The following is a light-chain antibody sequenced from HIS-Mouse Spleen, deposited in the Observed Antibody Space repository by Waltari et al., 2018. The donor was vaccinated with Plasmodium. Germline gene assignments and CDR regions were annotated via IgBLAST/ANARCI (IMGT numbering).Light chain of an antibody. V-gene: IGLV3-10*01. CDR2: EDS. CDR3: YSTDSSGNHRV. CDR1: ELPKKS. Sequence: SYELTQPPSVSVSPGQTDRITCPGAELPKKSAYWYQQKSGQGPVLVIYEDSKRPSGIPEGFSGSSSGTMATLTISGAQVEDEADYYCYSTDSSGNHRVFGGGTKLTVL. J-gene: IGLJ3*02.